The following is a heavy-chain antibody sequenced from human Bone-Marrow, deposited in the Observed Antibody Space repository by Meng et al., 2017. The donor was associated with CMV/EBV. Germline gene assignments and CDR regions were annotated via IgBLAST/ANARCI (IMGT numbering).Heavy chain of an antibody. J-gene: IGHJ4*02. V-gene: IGHV4-39*07. CDR1: GGSISSSSYY. D-gene: IGHD3-3*01. CDR3: ARGGAYDFWSGYFDY. Sequence: LRLSCTVSGGSISSSSYYWGWIRQPPGKGLDWIGSIYYSGSTYYNPSLKSRLTISVDTSKNQFSLKLSSVTAADTAVYYCARGGAYDFWSGYFDYWGQGTLVTVSS. CDR2: IYYSGST.